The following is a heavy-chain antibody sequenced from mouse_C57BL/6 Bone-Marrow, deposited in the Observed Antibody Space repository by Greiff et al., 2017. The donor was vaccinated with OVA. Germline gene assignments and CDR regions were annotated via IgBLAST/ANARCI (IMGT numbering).Heavy chain of an antibody. V-gene: IGHV1-42*01. CDR1: GYSFTGYY. CDR2: INPSTGGT. D-gene: IGHD1-1*01. Sequence: EVQRVESGPELVKPGASVKISCKASGYSFTGYYMNWVKQSPEKSLEWIGEINPSTGGTTSNQKIKAKATLTVDKSSSTAYMQLKSLTSEDSAVYYCAREIYYYGSSYDTFAYWGQGTLVTVSA. CDR3: AREIYYYGSSYDTFAY. J-gene: IGHJ3*01.